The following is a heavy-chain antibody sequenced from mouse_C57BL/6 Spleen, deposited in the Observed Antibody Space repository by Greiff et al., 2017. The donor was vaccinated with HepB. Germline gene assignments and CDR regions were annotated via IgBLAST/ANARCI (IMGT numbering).Heavy chain of an antibody. V-gene: IGHV5-4*01. CDR2: ISDGGSYT. J-gene: IGHJ4*01. Sequence: EVKLVESGGGLVKPGGSLKLSCAASGFTFSSYAMSWVRQTPEKRLEWVATISDGGSYTYYPDNVKGRFTISRDNAKNNLYLQMSHLKSEVTAMYYCARDRSKYHYYYAMDYWGQGTSVTVSS. CDR1: GFTFSSYA. D-gene: IGHD5-1-1*01. CDR3: ARDRSKYHYYYAMDY.